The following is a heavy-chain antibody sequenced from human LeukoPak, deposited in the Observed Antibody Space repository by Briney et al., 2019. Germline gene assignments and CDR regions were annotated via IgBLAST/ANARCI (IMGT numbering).Heavy chain of an antibody. D-gene: IGHD7-27*01. J-gene: IGHJ4*02. V-gene: IGHV1-46*01. CDR3: VGGTPNWGFDF. CDR1: GYTFTNYC. CDR2: INPSGGST. Sequence: GASVKVSCKASGYTFTNYCMHWVRQAPGQGLEWMGIINPSGGSTNYARKFQGRVTMTRDTSTSTVYMELSSLRSEDTAVYYCVGGTPNWGFDFWGQGTLVTVSS.